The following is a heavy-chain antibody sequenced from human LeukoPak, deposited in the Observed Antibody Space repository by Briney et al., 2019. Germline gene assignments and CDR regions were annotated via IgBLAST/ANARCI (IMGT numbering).Heavy chain of an antibody. CDR2: ISDKGDTT. CDR1: GYTFSTYS. D-gene: IGHD2-21*02. V-gene: IGHV3-23*01. J-gene: IGHJ4*02. CDR3: AIPSPFCGADCHRYFHY. Sequence: PGGSLRLSCAASGYTFSTYSMTWVRQAPGKGLEWVSIISDKGDTTYYADSVKGRFTISRDNSKNTLYLQMNSLGAEDTAVYYCAIPSPFCGADCHRYFHYWGEGTLVTVSS.